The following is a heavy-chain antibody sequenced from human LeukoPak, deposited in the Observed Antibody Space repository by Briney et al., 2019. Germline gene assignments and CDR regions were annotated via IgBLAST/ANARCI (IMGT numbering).Heavy chain of an antibody. CDR2: IYSGGNT. Sequence: GGSLRLSCAGSGFTFSSNYMSWVRQAPGKGLEWVSVIYSGGNTYYADSVTGGFTISRDNYKNTFYLQMNSLRVEDTAVYYCATETGSSALSFDYWGQGTLVTVSS. CDR1: GFTFSSNY. D-gene: IGHD3-10*01. CDR3: ATETGSSALSFDY. J-gene: IGHJ4*02. V-gene: IGHV3-53*01.